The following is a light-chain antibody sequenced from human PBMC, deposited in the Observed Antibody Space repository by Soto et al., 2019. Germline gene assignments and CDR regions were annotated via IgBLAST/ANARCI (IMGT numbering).Light chain of an antibody. CDR2: DVD. CDR3: SSFTSNNTVI. V-gene: IGLV2-14*01. J-gene: IGLJ2*01. Sequence: QSALTQPASVSGSPGQSITISCTGTSSDVGGYNYVSWYQQHPGKVPKLMIYDVDNRPSGVSNRFSGSKSGNTASLTISGLQAEDEANYYCSSFTSNNTVIFGGGTKLTVL. CDR1: SSDVGGYNY.